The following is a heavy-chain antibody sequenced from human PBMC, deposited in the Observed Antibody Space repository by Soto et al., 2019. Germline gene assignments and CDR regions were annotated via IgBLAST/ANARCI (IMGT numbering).Heavy chain of an antibody. CDR3: ARESNYGMDV. CDR1: GGSISSYY. V-gene: IGHV4-59*01. CDR2: IYYSGST. Sequence: SETLSLTCTVSGGSISSYYWSWIRQPPGKGLEWIGYIYYSGSTNYNPSLKSRVTISVDTSKNQFSLKLSSVTAADTAVYYCARESNYGMDVWGQGTTVTVSS. J-gene: IGHJ6*02.